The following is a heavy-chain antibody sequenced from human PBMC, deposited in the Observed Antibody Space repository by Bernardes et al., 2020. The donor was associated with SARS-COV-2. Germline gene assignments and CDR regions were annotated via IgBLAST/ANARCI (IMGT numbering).Heavy chain of an antibody. CDR3: ARDAYYYDRSGYYWGKYDYYGMDV. CDR1: GFTFSSYG. V-gene: IGHV3-33*01. J-gene: IGHJ6*02. CDR2: IWYDGSNK. D-gene: IGHD3-22*01. Sequence: VGSLILSCAASGFTFSSYGMHWVRQAPGKGLEWVAFIWYDGSNKNYADSVKGRFAISRDNSKNTLYLQMNSLRAEDTAVYYCARDAYYYDRSGYYWGKYDYYGMDVWGQGTTVTVSS.